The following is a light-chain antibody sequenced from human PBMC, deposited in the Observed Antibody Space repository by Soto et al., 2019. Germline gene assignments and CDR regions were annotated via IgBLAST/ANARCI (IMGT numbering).Light chain of an antibody. Sequence: VLTQSPATLSLSPGGRAILSCRASQTVSRYYLSWYQKKPGQPPRLLIYGASTRATGAPDRFSGSGSGADFTLTISSLQPEDFAVYYCQQALTFGGGTTVE. CDR3: QQALT. CDR2: GAS. V-gene: IGKV3D-7*01. J-gene: IGKJ4*01. CDR1: QTVSRYY.